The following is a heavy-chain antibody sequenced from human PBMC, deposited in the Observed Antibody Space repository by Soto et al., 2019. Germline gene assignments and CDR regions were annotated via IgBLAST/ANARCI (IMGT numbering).Heavy chain of an antibody. CDR1: GYTFTRYG. V-gene: IGHV1-18*01. CDR2: ISAYNGNT. D-gene: IGHD5-18*01. J-gene: IGHJ4*02. Sequence: ASVKVSCKASGYTFTRYGISWVRQAPGQGLEWMGWISAYNGNTNYAQKLQGRVTMTTDTSTSTAYMELRSLRSDDTAVDYCARAQSVDTAMVTDYWGQGTLVTVSS. CDR3: ARAQSVDTAMVTDY.